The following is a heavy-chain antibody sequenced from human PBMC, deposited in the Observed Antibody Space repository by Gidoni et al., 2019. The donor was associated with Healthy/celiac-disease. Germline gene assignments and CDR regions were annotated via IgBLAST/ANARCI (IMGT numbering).Heavy chain of an antibody. V-gene: IGHV3-43*01. CDR1: GFTFDDYT. Sequence: EVQLVASGGVVVQPGGSLRLSCAASGFTFDDYTMPWVRQAPGKGLEWVSLISWDGGSTYYADSVKGRFTISRDNSKNSLYLQMNSLRTEDTALYYCAKDMRELLWFGEFDYWGQGTLVTVSS. CDR2: ISWDGGST. CDR3: AKDMRELLWFGEFDY. J-gene: IGHJ4*02. D-gene: IGHD3-10*01.